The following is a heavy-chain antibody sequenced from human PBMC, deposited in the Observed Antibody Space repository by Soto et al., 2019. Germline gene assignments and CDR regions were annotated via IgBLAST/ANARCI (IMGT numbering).Heavy chain of an antibody. Sequence: SETLSLTCTVSGGSISSYYWSWIRQPPGKGLEWIGYIYYSGSTNYNPSLKSRVTISVDTSKNQFSLKLSSVTAADTAVYYCARATTLLTYYDFWSGYYTYFDYWGQGTLVTLSS. CDR1: GGSISSYY. CDR3: ARATTLLTYYDFWSGYYTYFDY. CDR2: IYYSGST. V-gene: IGHV4-59*01. J-gene: IGHJ4*02. D-gene: IGHD3-3*01.